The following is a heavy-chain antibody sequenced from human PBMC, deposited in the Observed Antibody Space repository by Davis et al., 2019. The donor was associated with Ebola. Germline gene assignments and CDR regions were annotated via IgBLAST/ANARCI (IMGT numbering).Heavy chain of an antibody. V-gene: IGHV3-74*01. Sequence: GESLKISCAASGFTLSSYWMHWVRQAPGKGLVWVSRMNEDGTITSYADSVKGRFTISRDNSKNTVYLQMNSLRAEDTAVYYCARGQRLSEYWGQGTLVTVSS. CDR3: ARGQRLSEY. CDR2: MNEDGTIT. J-gene: IGHJ4*02. CDR1: GFTLSSYW.